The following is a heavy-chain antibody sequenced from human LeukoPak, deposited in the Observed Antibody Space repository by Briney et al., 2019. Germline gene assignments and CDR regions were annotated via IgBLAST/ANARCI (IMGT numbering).Heavy chain of an antibody. CDR3: ARVNYDSSGYHYFFDD. CDR1: GFTFSSYW. Sequence: GGSLRLSCAAPGFTFSSYWMHWVRQAPGKGLVWVSRINSDGSSTSYADSVKGRFTISRDNAKNTLYLQMNSLRAEDTALYYCARVNYDSSGYHYFFDDWGQGTLVTVSS. J-gene: IGHJ4*02. V-gene: IGHV3-74*01. D-gene: IGHD3-22*01. CDR2: INSDGSST.